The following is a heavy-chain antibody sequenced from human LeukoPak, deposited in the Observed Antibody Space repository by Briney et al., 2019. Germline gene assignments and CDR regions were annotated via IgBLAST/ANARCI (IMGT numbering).Heavy chain of an antibody. CDR3: TRRYGKNSWWFDP. CDR1: GFTFSSYA. V-gene: IGHV3-23*01. D-gene: IGHD4-17*01. Sequence: QPGGSLRLSCAASGFTFSSYAMSWVRQTPGKGLEWVSAISGSGGSSYYADSVKGRFTISRDHSKNTLYLQMNSLRAEDTAVYYCTRRYGKNSWWFDPWGQGTLVTVSS. J-gene: IGHJ5*02. CDR2: ISGSGGSS.